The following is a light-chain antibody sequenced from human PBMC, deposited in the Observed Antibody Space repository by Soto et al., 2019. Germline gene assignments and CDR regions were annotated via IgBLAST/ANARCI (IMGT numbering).Light chain of an antibody. CDR1: QSVSSN. J-gene: IGKJ1*01. V-gene: IGKV3-11*01. Sequence: EIVMTQSAAAVSVSPGERATLSCRASQSVSSNLAWYQQKPGQAPRLLIYDASNRATGIPARFSGSGSGTDFTLTISSLEPEDFAVYYCQQRSNWPPWTFGQGTKVDIK. CDR3: QQRSNWPPWT. CDR2: DAS.